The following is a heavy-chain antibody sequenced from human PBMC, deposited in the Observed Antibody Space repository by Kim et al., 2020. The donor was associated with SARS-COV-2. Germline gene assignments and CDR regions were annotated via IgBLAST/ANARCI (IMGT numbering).Heavy chain of an antibody. J-gene: IGHJ3*02. CDR3: ARDGDLYSMWKDGCDI. D-gene: IGHD6-13*01. V-gene: IGHV3-7*01. Sequence: GGSLRLSCAASGFTFSSYWMTWVRQAPGKGLEWVANIKQDGNKKYYVDSVKGRFTISRDNSKNSLYLQMNSLRAEDTAVYYCARDGDLYSMWKDGCDIWG. CDR2: IKQDGNKK. CDR1: GFTFSSYW.